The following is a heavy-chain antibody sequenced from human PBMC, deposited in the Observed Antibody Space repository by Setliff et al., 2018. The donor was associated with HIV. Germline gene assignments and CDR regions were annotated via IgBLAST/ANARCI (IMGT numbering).Heavy chain of an antibody. CDR3: ARGRYSYGPGWFDS. J-gene: IGHJ5*01. CDR1: GAFTTSSLYS. CDR2: IFYSGNT. D-gene: IGHD5-18*01. Sequence: TSETLSLTCSVSGAFTTSSLYSWGWFRQSPGKGLEWIGTIFYSGNTTYNPSLKSRITISVDTSKKEFSLNLSSLTAADTAVFYCARGRYSYGPGWFDSWAQGAVVTVSS. V-gene: IGHV4-39*07.